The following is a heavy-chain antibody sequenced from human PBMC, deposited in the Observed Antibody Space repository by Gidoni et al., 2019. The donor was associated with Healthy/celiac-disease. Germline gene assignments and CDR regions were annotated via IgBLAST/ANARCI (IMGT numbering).Heavy chain of an antibody. CDR1: GFTFSDYY. Sequence: QVQLVESGGGLVKPGGSLRLSCAASGFTFSDYYMSWIRQAPGKGLEWVSYISSSSSYTNYADSVKGRFTISRDNAKNSLYLQMNSLRAEDTAVYYCARDRPRWQLGAFDIWGQGTMVTVSS. J-gene: IGHJ3*02. CDR2: ISSSSSYT. CDR3: ARDRPRWQLGAFDI. D-gene: IGHD2-15*01. V-gene: IGHV3-11*06.